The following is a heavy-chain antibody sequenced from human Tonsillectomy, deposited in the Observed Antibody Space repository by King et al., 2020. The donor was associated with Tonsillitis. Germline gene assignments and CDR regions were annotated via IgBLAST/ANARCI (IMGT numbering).Heavy chain of an antibody. D-gene: IGHD3-3*01. CDR2: IKQDGSDK. Sequence: VQLVESGGGLVQSGGSLRLSCAASGFTFSSYWMSWVRQAPGKGLEWVANIKQDGSDKYYVDSVKGRFTISRDNAKSSLYLQMNSLRAEDTAVYYCARTSYYDFWNPYSYYFDNWGQGTLVTVSS. CDR1: GFTFSSYW. V-gene: IGHV3-7*03. J-gene: IGHJ4*02. CDR3: ARTSYYDFWNPYSYYFDN.